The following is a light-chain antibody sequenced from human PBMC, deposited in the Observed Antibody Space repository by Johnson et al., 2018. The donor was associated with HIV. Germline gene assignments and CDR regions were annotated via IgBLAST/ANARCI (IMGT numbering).Light chain of an antibody. J-gene: IGLJ1*01. V-gene: IGLV1-51*02. CDR2: ENN. CDR3: GTWDSSLNSYV. Sequence: QSVLTQPPSVSAAPGQKVTISCSGSSSDMGKYAISWYQRLPGTAPKLLIYENNKRPSGIPDRFSGSKSGTSTTLGITGLQTGDEADYYCGTWDSSLNSYVFGTGTKVSVL. CDR1: SSDMGKYA.